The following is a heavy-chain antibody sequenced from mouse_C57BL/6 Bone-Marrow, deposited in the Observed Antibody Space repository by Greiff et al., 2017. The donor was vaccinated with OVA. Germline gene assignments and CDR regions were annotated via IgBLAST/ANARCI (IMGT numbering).Heavy chain of an antibody. Sequence: EVQLQESGPGLVKPSQSLSLTCSVTGYSITSGYYWNWIRQFPGNKLEWMGYISYDGSNNYNPSLKNRISITRDTSKNQFFLKLNSVTTEDTATYYCARPYGSSLDYYAMDYWGQGTSVTVSS. V-gene: IGHV3-6*01. CDR1: GYSITSGYY. J-gene: IGHJ4*01. CDR3: ARPYGSSLDYYAMDY. D-gene: IGHD1-1*01. CDR2: ISYDGSN.